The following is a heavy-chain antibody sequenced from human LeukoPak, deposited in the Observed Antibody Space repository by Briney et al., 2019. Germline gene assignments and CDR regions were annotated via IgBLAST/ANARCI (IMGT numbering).Heavy chain of an antibody. J-gene: IGHJ4*02. CDR2: GGST. CDR3: ARDGRSGDSSAPADY. D-gene: IGHD3-22*01. V-gene: IGHV4-59*11. Sequence: SETLSLTCTVSGGSISSHYWTWIRQPPGKGLEWIGYGGSTNYNPSLKSRVTISLDTSKNQFSLKLSSVTAADTAVYYCARDGRSGDSSAPADYWGQGTLVTVSS. CDR1: GGSISSHY.